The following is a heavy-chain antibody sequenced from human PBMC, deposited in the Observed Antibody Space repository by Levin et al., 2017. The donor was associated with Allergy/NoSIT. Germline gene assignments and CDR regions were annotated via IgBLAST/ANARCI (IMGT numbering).Heavy chain of an antibody. CDR3: ARQGAVVSHWFDP. J-gene: IGHJ5*02. CDR2: IYYTGST. V-gene: IGHV4-39*01. Sequence: SCTVSGGSFSRSSSYWGWIRQPPGKGLEWIGSIYYTGSTYYNPSLKSRVTISADTSNNQFSLKLSSVTAADTAVYYCARQGAVVSHWFDPWGQGTLVTVSS. D-gene: IGHD6-19*01. CDR1: GGSFSRSSSY.